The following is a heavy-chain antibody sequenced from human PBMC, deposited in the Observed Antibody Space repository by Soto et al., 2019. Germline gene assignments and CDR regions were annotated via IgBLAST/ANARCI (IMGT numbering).Heavy chain of an antibody. CDR2: MNPNSGNT. Sequence: ASVKVSCKASGYTFTSYDINFVRQAAGQGLEWIGWMNPNSGNTGYAQKFQGRVTMTRDTSTSTVYMELSSLRSEDTAVYYCARAVAVAADFDYWGQGTLVTVSS. CDR1: GYTFTSYD. D-gene: IGHD6-19*01. V-gene: IGHV1-8*01. J-gene: IGHJ4*02. CDR3: ARAVAVAADFDY.